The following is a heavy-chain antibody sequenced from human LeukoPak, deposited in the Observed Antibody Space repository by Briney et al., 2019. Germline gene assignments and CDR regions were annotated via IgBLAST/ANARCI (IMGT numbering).Heavy chain of an antibody. D-gene: IGHD2-2*01. CDR2: IYYSGST. V-gene: IGHV4-39*01. Sequence: SETLSLTCTVSGGSISSSSYYWGWIRQPPGKGLEWIGSIYYSGSTYYNPSLKSRVTISVDTSKNQFSLKLSSVTAADTAVYYCARHRHRVYCSSTSCSRAFDPWGQGTLVTVSS. J-gene: IGHJ5*02. CDR1: GGSISSSSYY. CDR3: ARHRHRVYCSSTSCSRAFDP.